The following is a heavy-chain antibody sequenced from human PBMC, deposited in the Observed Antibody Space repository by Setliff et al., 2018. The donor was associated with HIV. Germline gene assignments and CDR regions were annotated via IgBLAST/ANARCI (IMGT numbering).Heavy chain of an antibody. J-gene: IGHJ4*02. CDR3: AKTIGRYFDY. D-gene: IGHD3-10*01. V-gene: IGHV4-39*01. CDR2: IYYNGHT. CDR1: GGSITSSNSY. Sequence: SETLSLTCTVSGGSITSSNSYWGWIRQSPGKGLEWIGSIYYNGHTSYNPSLQSRVTISVDRSQNQFSLRLRSVTATDTAVYYCAKTIGRYFDYWGQGTLVTVSS.